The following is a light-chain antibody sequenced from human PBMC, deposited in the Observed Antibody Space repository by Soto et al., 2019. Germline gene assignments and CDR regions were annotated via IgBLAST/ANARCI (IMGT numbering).Light chain of an antibody. J-gene: IGKJ4*01. Sequence: DIPLTQSPSFLSASVGDRVTITCRASQGINDFLAWYQQKPEKAPKLLIYAASTLQAGVPTRFSGFASGTEFTLTINNLQPADSATYYCQQFNIYPLTFGGGTKVEIK. CDR1: QGINDF. CDR3: QQFNIYPLT. V-gene: IGKV1-9*01. CDR2: AAS.